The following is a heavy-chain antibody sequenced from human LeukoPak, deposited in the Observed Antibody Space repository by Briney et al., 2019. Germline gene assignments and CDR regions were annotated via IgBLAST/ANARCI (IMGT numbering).Heavy chain of an antibody. CDR1: GLTVSRNY. Sequence: GGSLRLSCAASGLTVSRNYMSWVRQAPGKGLEWVSVIYSGGSTHYADSVKGRFTISRDNSKNTLYPQMNSLRAEDTAVYYCARAPGGGPSGWYFDYWGQGTLVTVSS. CDR2: IYSGGST. J-gene: IGHJ4*02. CDR3: ARAPGGGPSGWYFDY. D-gene: IGHD6-19*01. V-gene: IGHV3-53*01.